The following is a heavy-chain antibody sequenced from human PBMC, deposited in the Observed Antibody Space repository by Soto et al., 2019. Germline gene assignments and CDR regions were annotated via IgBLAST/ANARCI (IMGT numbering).Heavy chain of an antibody. Sequence: PSETLSLTCTVSGGSISSGDYYWSWIRQPPGKGLEWIGYIYYSGSTYYNPSLKSRVTISVDTSKNQFSLKLSSVTAADTAVYYCARASVTIFGVVPNYGMDVWGQGTTVTVSS. V-gene: IGHV4-30-4*01. J-gene: IGHJ6*02. D-gene: IGHD3-3*01. CDR2: IYYSGST. CDR3: ARASVTIFGVVPNYGMDV. CDR1: GGSISSGDYY.